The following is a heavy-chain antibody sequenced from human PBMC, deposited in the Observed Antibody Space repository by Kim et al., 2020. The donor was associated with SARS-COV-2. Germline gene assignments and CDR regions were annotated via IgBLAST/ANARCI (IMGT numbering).Heavy chain of an antibody. D-gene: IGHD4-17*01. CDR1: GFSVASNY. J-gene: IGHJ4*02. V-gene: IGHV3-53*01. CDR3: TTGGDGDHRYYFDY. Sequence: GGSLRLSCLASGFSVASNYMHWVRQAPGKGLEWVSVVYGSGETTDYAGAAKGRFIISRDNSENTVFLQMNSLRADDTAVYYCTTGGDGDHRYYFDYWGQGTLVTVSA. CDR2: VYGSGETT.